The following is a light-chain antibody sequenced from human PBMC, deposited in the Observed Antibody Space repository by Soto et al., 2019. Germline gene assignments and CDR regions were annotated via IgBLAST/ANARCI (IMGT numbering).Light chain of an antibody. V-gene: IGKV1-5*03. J-gene: IGKJ5*01. CDR3: QQRSNWPSIT. CDR1: QTISSW. Sequence: IQITQFPSSLSASVGDRVTITCRASQTISSWLAWYQQKPGKAPKLLIYKASTLKSGVPSRFSGSGSGTDFTLTISSLQPEDSAVYFCQQRSNWPSITFGQGTRLEIK. CDR2: KAS.